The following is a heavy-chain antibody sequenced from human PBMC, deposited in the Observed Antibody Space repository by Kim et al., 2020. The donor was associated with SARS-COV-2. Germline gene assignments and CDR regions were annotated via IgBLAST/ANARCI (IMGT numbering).Heavy chain of an antibody. D-gene: IGHD3-16*01. Sequence: GGSLRLSCAVSGFSVSGHYMTWVRQAPGKGLEWVSVMFNIGTTYYADSVKGRFTISRHISNNTLYLQMNSLRTEDTAVYYCARDGGYNYYGMDVWGQGTT. J-gene: IGHJ6*02. V-gene: IGHV3-53*04. CDR2: MFNIGTT. CDR3: ARDGGYNYYGMDV. CDR1: GFSVSGHY.